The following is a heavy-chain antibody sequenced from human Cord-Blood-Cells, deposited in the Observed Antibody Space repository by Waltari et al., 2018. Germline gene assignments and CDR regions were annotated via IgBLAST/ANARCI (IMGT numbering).Heavy chain of an antibody. Sequence: EVQLVEPGGGLVRPGGSLILPGADAGSTIIRYWSIWFRQGPGKGLGLVANRKQDGSEKYYVDSVKGRFTISRDNAKNSLYLQMNSLRAEDTAVYYCARDPKTLWYFDLWGRGTLVTVSS. CDR1: GSTIIRYW. J-gene: IGHJ2*01. CDR3: ARDPKTLWYFDL. V-gene: IGHV3-7*01. CDR2: RKQDGSEK.